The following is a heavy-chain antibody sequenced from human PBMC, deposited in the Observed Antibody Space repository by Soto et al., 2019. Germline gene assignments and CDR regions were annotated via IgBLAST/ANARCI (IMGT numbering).Heavy chain of an antibody. CDR3: AHSPEAVAGTYFDF. CDR2: IYWNDDK. J-gene: IGHJ4*02. CDR1: GSSLTTSGGG. V-gene: IGHV2-5*01. D-gene: IGHD6-19*01. Sequence: SGPTLVNPTQTLTLTCTFSGSSLTTSGGGVGWIRKPPGKALEWLALIYWNDDKRYSPSLKIRLTITKDTSKNQVVLTMTNMDPVDTATYYCAHSPEAVAGTYFDFWGQGTLVTVSS.